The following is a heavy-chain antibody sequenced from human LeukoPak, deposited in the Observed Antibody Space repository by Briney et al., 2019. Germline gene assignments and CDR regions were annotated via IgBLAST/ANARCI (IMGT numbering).Heavy chain of an antibody. CDR2: ISANNGNT. D-gene: IGHD3-22*01. CDR1: GYTFTIYG. V-gene: IGHV1-18*01. CDR3: ARDQGKYYDSSGYNWFDP. J-gene: IGHJ5*02. Sequence: ASVNVSCKASGYTFTIYGISWVRQAPGQGLEWMGWISANNGNTNYAQKLQVRVTMTTDTSTSTAYMELRSLRSDDTAVYYCARDQGKYYDSSGYNWFDPWGQGTLVTVSS.